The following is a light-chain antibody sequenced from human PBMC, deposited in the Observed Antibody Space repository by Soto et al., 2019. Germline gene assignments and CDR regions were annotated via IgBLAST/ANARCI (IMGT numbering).Light chain of an antibody. J-gene: IGKJ5*01. Sequence: EIVLTQSPSTLSLSPGESATLSCRASQSVSSYLAWYQQKPGQAPRLLIYDASNRYTGIPARFSGSGSGTDFTLTISSLEPEDFAVYYCQQRSNSLITFGQGTRLEIK. CDR3: QQRSNSLIT. CDR2: DAS. CDR1: QSVSSY. V-gene: IGKV3-11*01.